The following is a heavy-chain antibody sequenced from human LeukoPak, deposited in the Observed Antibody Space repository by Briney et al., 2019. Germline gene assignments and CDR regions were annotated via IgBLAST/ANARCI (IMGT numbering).Heavy chain of an antibody. CDR3: ASSAGSMVRYWFDP. J-gene: IGHJ5*02. D-gene: IGHD3-10*01. CDR2: INHSGST. Sequence: SETLSLTCTVSGGSISSYYWSWIRQPPGKGLEWIGEINHSGSTNYNPSLKSRVTISVDTSKNQFSLKLSSVTAADTAVYYCASSAGSMVRYWFDPWGQGTLVTVSS. CDR1: GGSISSYY. V-gene: IGHV4-34*01.